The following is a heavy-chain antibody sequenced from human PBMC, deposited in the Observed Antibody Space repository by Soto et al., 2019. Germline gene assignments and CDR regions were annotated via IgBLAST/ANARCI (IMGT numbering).Heavy chain of an antibody. CDR1: SGSISSSNW. CDR2: IYHSGST. V-gene: IGHV4-4*02. Sequence: QVQLQESGPGLVKPSGTLSLTCAVSSGSISSSNWWSWVRQPPGKGLEWIGEIYHSGSTNYNPSLKSRVTISVDKSKHQFSLKLSSVTAADTAVYYCARGDSDYYGSGSYYGDAFDIWGQGTMVTVSS. J-gene: IGHJ3*02. D-gene: IGHD3-10*01. CDR3: ARGDSDYYGSGSYYGDAFDI.